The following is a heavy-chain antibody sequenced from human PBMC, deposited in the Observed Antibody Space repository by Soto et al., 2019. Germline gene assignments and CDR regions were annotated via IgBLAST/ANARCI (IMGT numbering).Heavy chain of an antibody. Sequence: GASVKVSCKASGYTSTSYDINWVRQATGQGIEWMGWLNPNSGNTGYVQKFQGRVTMTRNTSISTVYMELSSLRSEDTAVYYFARGKRGYSYGHYYYYGMDVWGQGTTVTVS. D-gene: IGHD5-18*01. J-gene: IGHJ6*02. CDR2: LNPNSGNT. V-gene: IGHV1-8*01. CDR1: GYTSTSYD. CDR3: ARGKRGYSYGHYYYYGMDV.